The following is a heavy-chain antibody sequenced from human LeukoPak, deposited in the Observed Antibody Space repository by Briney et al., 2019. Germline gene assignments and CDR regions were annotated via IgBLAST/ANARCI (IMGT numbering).Heavy chain of an antibody. D-gene: IGHD1-26*01. CDR3: ATVGATAQYYYYYMDV. Sequence: GGSLRLSCAASGFTFSSYGMHWVCQAPGKGLEWVAVIWYDGSNKYYADSVKGRFTISRDNSKNTLYLQMNSLRAEDTAVYYCATVGATAQYYYYYMDVWGKGTTVTVSS. V-gene: IGHV3-33*01. J-gene: IGHJ6*03. CDR2: IWYDGSNK. CDR1: GFTFSSYG.